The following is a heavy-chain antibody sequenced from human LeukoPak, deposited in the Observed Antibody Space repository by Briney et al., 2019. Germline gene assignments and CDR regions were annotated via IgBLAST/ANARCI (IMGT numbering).Heavy chain of an antibody. CDR2: ISSNGGST. Sequence: GGSLRLSCAASGFTFSSYAMHWVRQAPGKGLEYVSAISSNGGSTYYANSVKGRFTISRDNSKNTLYLQMGSLRAEDMAVYYCASGYVLLWFGEPTGGGMDVWGQGTTVTVSS. CDR1: GFTFSSYA. D-gene: IGHD3-10*01. J-gene: IGHJ6*02. V-gene: IGHV3-64*01. CDR3: ASGYVLLWFGEPTGGGMDV.